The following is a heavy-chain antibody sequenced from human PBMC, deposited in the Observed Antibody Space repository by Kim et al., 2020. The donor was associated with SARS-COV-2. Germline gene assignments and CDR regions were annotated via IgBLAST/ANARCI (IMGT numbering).Heavy chain of an antibody. Sequence: GGSLRLSCAASGFTFSSYGMHWVRQAPGKGLEWVAVIWYDGSNKYYADSVKGRFTISRDNSKNTLYLQMNSLRAEDTAVYYCAKDGGYSGYDEPYGMDVWGQGTTVTVSS. CDR1: GFTFSSYG. V-gene: IGHV3-33*06. D-gene: IGHD5-12*01. CDR3: AKDGGYSGYDEPYGMDV. J-gene: IGHJ6*02. CDR2: IWYDGSNK.